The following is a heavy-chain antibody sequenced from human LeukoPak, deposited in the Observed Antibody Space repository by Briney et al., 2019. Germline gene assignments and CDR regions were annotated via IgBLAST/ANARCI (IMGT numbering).Heavy chain of an antibody. J-gene: IGHJ5*02. Sequence: SETLSLTCAVYGGSFSGYYWSWIRQPPGKGLEWIGEINHSGSTYYNPSLKSRVTISVDRSKNQFSLKLSSVTAADTAVYYCARLGPADWFDPWGQGTLVTVSS. D-gene: IGHD6-13*01. CDR1: GGSFSGYY. V-gene: IGHV4-34*01. CDR3: ARLGPADWFDP. CDR2: INHSGST.